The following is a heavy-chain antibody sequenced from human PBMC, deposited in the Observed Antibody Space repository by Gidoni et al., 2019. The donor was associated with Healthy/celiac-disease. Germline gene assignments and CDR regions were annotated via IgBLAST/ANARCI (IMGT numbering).Heavy chain of an antibody. CDR1: GGSFSGYY. J-gene: IGHJ6*02. CDR3: ARGLSGRYCTNGVCYTGYYYYGMDV. Sequence: QVQLQQWGAGLLKPSATLSLTCAVYGGSFSGYYWSWLRQPPGKGLEWIREINHSGSTNYDPSLKSRVTISVDTSKNQFSLKLSSVTAADTAVYYCARGLSGRYCTNGVCYTGYYYYGMDVWGQGTTVTVSS. CDR2: INHSGST. V-gene: IGHV4-34*01. D-gene: IGHD2-8*01.